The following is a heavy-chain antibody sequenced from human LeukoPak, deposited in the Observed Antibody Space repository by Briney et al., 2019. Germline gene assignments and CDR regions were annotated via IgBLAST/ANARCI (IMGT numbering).Heavy chain of an antibody. CDR2: IYYSGST. D-gene: IGHD4-23*01. CDR1: GGSNSSYY. J-gene: IGHJ6*02. CDR3: ARSPRLAVETRWFGMDV. Sequence: SETLSLTCTVSGGSNSSYYWSWIRQRPGKGLEWIGYIYYSGSTNYNPSLKSRVTISVDTSKNQFSLKLSSVTAADTAVYYCARSPRLAVETRWFGMDVWGQGTTVTVSS. V-gene: IGHV4-59*01.